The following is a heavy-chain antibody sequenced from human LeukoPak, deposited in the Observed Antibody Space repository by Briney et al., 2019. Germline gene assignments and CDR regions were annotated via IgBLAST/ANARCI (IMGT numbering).Heavy chain of an antibody. Sequence: GGSLRLSCAASGFTFSSYGMHWVRQAPGKGLEWVAVISYDGSDKYYADSVKGRFTISRDNSKNTLYLQMNSLRAEDTAVYYCAKDLSLYDYVWGSNDYWGQGTLVTVSS. J-gene: IGHJ4*02. V-gene: IGHV3-30*18. CDR3: AKDLSLYDYVWGSNDY. CDR2: ISYDGSDK. D-gene: IGHD3-16*01. CDR1: GFTFSSYG.